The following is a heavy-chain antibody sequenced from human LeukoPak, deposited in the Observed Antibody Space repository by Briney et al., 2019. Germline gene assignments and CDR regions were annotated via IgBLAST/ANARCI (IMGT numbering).Heavy chain of an antibody. V-gene: IGHV3-21*01. J-gene: IGHJ4*02. D-gene: IGHD1-1*01. CDR1: GFTFSNYR. Sequence: PGGSLRLSCAASGFTFSNYRMNWVRLAPGKGLEWVSSISRSSSYIYYADSVRGRFTISRDNSKNTLYLQMNSLRAEDTAVYYCAKTGKGGVPEGDYYFDYWGQGTLVTVSS. CDR2: ISRSSSYI. CDR3: AKTGKGGVPEGDYYFDY.